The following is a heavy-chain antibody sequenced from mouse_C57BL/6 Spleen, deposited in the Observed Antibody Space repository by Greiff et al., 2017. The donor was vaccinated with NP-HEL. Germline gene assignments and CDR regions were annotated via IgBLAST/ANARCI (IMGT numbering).Heavy chain of an antibody. CDR2: INPSTGGT. D-gene: IGHD2-5*01. V-gene: IGHV1-42*01. J-gene: IGHJ4*01. CDR1: GYSFTGYY. Sequence: VQLQQSGPELVKPGASVKISCKASGYSFTGYYMNWVKQSPEKSLEWIGEINPSTGGTTYNQKFKAKATLTVDKSSSTAYMQLKSLTSEDSAVYYCASSYYSNFYAMDYWGQGTSVTVSS. CDR3: ASSYYSNFYAMDY.